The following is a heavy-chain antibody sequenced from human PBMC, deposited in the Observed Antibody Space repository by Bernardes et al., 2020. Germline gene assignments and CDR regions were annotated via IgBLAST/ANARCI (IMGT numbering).Heavy chain of an antibody. CDR1: GFDFSQSA. V-gene: IGHV3-64D*06. Sequence: GGSLRLSCSASGFDFSQSAMHWVRQAPGKGLQYISVISSNGALTYYADPVEGRFAISRDNSRNTMYLQMSSLRPEDTAVYYYVRPLESEDAFDIWGQGAMVTVSS. J-gene: IGHJ3*02. CDR3: VRPLESEDAFDI. CDR2: ISSNGALT.